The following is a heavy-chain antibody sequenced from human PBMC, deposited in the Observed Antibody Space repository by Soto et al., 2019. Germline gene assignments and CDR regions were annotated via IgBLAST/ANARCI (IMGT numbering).Heavy chain of an antibody. D-gene: IGHD3-3*01. Sequence: QVQLVESGGGVVQPGRSLRLSCAASGFTFSSYAMHWVRQAPGKGLEWVAVISYDGSNKYYADSVKGRFTISRDNSKNTLYLQMNSLRAEDTAVYYCARPPLYYDFSYYYYYGMDVWGQGTTVTVSS. CDR3: ARPPLYYDFSYYYYYGMDV. CDR1: GFTFSSYA. CDR2: ISYDGSNK. V-gene: IGHV3-30-3*01. J-gene: IGHJ6*02.